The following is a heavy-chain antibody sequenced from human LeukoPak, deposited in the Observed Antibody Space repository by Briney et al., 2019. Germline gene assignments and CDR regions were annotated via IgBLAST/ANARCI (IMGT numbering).Heavy chain of an antibody. Sequence: GGSLGLSCAASGFTFSKYWMTWVRQAPGKGLEWVANIKIDGSVKYYADSVKGRFTISRDNAKNSVYLQMNSLRVEDTAVYYCARIGYSSSSLDYWGQGTLVTVSS. V-gene: IGHV3-7*01. CDR2: IKIDGSVK. D-gene: IGHD6-13*01. CDR1: GFTFSKYW. CDR3: ARIGYSSSSLDY. J-gene: IGHJ4*02.